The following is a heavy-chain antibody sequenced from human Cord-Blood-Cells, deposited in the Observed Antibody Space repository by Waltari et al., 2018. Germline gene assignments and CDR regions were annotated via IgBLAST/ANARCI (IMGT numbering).Heavy chain of an antibody. J-gene: IGHJ3*02. V-gene: IGHV3-30*03. CDR1: GFTFSRYG. Sequence: QVQLVESGGGVVQPGRSLRLSCAASGFTFSRYGMHWFRQAPGKGLEWVAVISYDGSNKYYADSVKGRFTISRDNSKNTLYLQMNSLRAEDTAVYYCASTTLMDDAFDIWGQGTMVTVSS. D-gene: IGHD2-8*01. CDR3: ASTTLMDDAFDI. CDR2: ISYDGSNK.